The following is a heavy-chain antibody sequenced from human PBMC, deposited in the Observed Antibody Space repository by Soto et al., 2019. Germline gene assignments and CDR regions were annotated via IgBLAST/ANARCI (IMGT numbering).Heavy chain of an antibody. Sequence: GGSLRLSCAASGFTFSSYAMHWVRQAPGKGLEWVAVISYDGSNKYYADSVKGRFTISRDNSKNTLYLQMNSLRAEDTAVYYCARDSPPSTLDYWGQGTLVTVSS. CDR1: GFTFSSYA. CDR2: ISYDGSNK. J-gene: IGHJ4*02. CDR3: ARDSPPSTLDY. D-gene: IGHD3-16*01. V-gene: IGHV3-30-3*01.